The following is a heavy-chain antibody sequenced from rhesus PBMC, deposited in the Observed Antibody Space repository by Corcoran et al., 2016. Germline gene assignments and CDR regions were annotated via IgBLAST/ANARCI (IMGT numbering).Heavy chain of an antibody. D-gene: IGHD2-21*01. Sequence: QVQLQESGPGLVKPSETLSLTCAVSGGSISSNYWSWIRQPPGKGLEWILRISGSGGSTDSNPSLKSRVTMSTDTSKNQFSLKLSSVTAADTAVYYCAREIGVLVVVAIDFWGQGLRVTVSS. CDR3: AREIGVLVVVAIDF. CDR1: GGSISSNY. CDR2: ISGSGGST. J-gene: IGHJ3*01. V-gene: IGHV4-173*01.